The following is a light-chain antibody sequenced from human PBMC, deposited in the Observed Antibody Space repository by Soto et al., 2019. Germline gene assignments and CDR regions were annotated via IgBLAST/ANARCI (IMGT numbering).Light chain of an antibody. CDR1: QSVSSTF. CDR3: RQYCRSPLFA. J-gene: IGKJ1*01. CDR2: DAS. Sequence: IVVTNSAVALSLSPGERATLSCRASQSVSSTFLAWYQQKPGQAPRLLIHDASSRAAGIPDRFSGSGSGTDFTLTISSLVPEDFAVYYCRQYCRSPLFAFGEGTKVDIK. V-gene: IGKV3-20*01.